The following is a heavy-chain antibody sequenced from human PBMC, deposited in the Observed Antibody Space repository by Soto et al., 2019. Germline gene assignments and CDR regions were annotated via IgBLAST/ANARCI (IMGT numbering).Heavy chain of an antibody. Sequence: ASVKVSCKVSGYTLTELSMHWVRQAPGKGLEWMGGFDPEDGETIYAQKFQGRVTMTEDTSTDTAYMELSSLRSEDTAVYYCATSWAAEDKWLVCFWGQGSLVPVSS. CDR3: ATSWAAEDKWLVCF. CDR2: FDPEDGET. CDR1: GYTLTELS. V-gene: IGHV1-24*01. D-gene: IGHD6-19*01. J-gene: IGHJ4*02.